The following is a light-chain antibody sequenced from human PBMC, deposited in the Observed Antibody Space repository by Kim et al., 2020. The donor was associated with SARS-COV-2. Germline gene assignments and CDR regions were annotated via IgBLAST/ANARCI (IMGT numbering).Light chain of an antibody. J-gene: IGKJ2*01. CDR3: QHYDRPPYT. Sequence: LSPGERVILSCRASQSVADNHLAWFQQEPGQAPRLLIYGTSSRATGIPDRFSGSGSGTDFTLTISRLEPEDSAVYYCQHYDRPPYTFGQGTKLEI. V-gene: IGKV3-20*01. CDR2: GTS. CDR1: QSVADNH.